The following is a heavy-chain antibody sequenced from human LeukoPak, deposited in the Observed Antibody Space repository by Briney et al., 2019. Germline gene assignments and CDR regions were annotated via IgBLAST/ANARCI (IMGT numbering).Heavy chain of an antibody. CDR3: AKILSDTNGWYHFDY. Sequence: PGGSLRLSCAASGFTVSSNYMSWVRQAPGKGLEWVSIIYGAGTTNYADSVKGRFTISRDSSTNTLYLQMNSLRAGDTAVYFCAKILSDTNGWYHFDYWGQGALVTVSS. J-gene: IGHJ4*02. V-gene: IGHV3-66*01. D-gene: IGHD6-19*01. CDR2: IYGAGTT. CDR1: GFTVSSNY.